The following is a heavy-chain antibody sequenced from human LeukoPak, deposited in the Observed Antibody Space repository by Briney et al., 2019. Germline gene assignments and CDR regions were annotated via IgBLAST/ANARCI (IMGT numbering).Heavy chain of an antibody. CDR3: ARDTSAWRYGMDV. CDR2: ISGSGTTI. J-gene: IGHJ6*02. Sequence: GGSLRLSCAASGFTFSDYYMTWIRQAPGQGLEWLSYISGSGTTIYYADSVKGRFTISRDNAKNSLYLQMNSLRAEDTAVYYCARDTSAWRYGMDVWGQGTTVTVSS. V-gene: IGHV3-11*01. D-gene: IGHD6-19*01. CDR1: GFTFSDYY.